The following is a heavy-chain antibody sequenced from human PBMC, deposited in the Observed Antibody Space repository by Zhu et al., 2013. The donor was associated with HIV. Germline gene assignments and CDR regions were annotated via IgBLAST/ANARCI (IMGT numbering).Heavy chain of an antibody. CDR2: IHYSGST. D-gene: IGHD3-16*01. CDR3: ASGPYDGIYYYMDV. J-gene: IGHJ6*03. Sequence: QVQLQESGPGLVKPSETLSLTCAVSGGSISDTSYYWGWIRQPPGQGLEWIATIHYSGSTWYGPSLKSRVTISDDPSNNLFSLKLRSVTAADTAVYYCASGPYDGIYYYMDVWGSGTTVTVSS. V-gene: IGHV4-39*07. CDR1: GGSISDTSYY.